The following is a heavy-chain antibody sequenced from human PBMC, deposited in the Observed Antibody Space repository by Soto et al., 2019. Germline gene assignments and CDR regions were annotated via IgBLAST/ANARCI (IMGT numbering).Heavy chain of an antibody. J-gene: IGHJ4*02. CDR2: ITGSGGST. CDR1: GFTFRSYA. CDR3: AKDYYDFWSCPSGTGGI. Sequence: PGGSLRLSCAASGFTFRSYAMCWVRQAPGKGLEWVSTITGSGGSTFHADSVKGRFTISRDNSKNTLYLQMNSLRAEDTAVYYCAKDYYDFWSCPSGTGGIWGQGTLVTVSS. V-gene: IGHV3-23*01. D-gene: IGHD3-3*01.